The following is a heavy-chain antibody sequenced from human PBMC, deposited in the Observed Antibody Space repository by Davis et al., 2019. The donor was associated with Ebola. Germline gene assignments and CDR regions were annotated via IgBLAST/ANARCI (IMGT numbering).Heavy chain of an antibody. V-gene: IGHV4-59*01. J-gene: IGHJ5*02. CDR1: GGSISSYY. CDR2: IYYSGST. CDR3: ARGKAGGNWFDP. D-gene: IGHD3-16*01. Sequence: PGGSLRLSCTVSGGSISSYYWSWIRQPPGKGLEWIGYIYYSGSTNYNPSLKSRVTISVDTSKNQFSLKLNSVTAADTAVYYCARGKAGGNWFDPWGQGTLVTVSS.